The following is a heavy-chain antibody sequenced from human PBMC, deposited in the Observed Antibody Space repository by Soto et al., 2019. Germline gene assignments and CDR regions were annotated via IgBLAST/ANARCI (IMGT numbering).Heavy chain of an antibody. D-gene: IGHD6-19*01. Sequence: EVQLLGSGGGLVQPGGSLRLSCAASGFTFSSYAMSWVRQAPGKGLEWVSGISGSGVSTHYADSVKGRFTMSRDNSKNTLYLQMNSLRAEDTAVYYCAKEVGYSSGYDYFDYWGQGTLVTVSS. CDR2: ISGSGVST. V-gene: IGHV3-23*01. CDR3: AKEVGYSSGYDYFDY. CDR1: GFTFSSYA. J-gene: IGHJ4*02.